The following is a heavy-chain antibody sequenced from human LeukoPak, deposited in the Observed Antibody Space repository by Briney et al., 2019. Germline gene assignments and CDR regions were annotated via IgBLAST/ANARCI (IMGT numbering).Heavy chain of an antibody. CDR1: GYTFTKYY. Sequence: GASVKVSCKASGYTFTKYYVHWVRQAPGQGLEWMGWINPNSGDTNYAQKFQGRVTMTRDTSISTAFMELSRLRYDDTAVYYCASSSNRVPCGGDCYSVDYWGQGTLVTVSS. CDR3: ASSSNRVPCGGDCYSVDY. CDR2: INPNSGDT. J-gene: IGHJ4*02. D-gene: IGHD2-21*02. V-gene: IGHV1-2*02.